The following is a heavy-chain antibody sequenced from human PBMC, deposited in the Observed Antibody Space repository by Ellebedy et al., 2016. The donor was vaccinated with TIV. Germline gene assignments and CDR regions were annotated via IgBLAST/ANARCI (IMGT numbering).Heavy chain of an antibody. D-gene: IGHD3-9*01. J-gene: IGHJ4*02. CDR2: IYYSAST. Sequence: MPSETLSLTCTVSGGSISSYFWSWIRQPPGKGLEWVASIYYSASTNYNPSLESRVAISVDASKNQFSLTLISVTAADTAVYYCARTYYDVLTGYSFDYWGQGILVTVSS. CDR1: GGSISSYF. V-gene: IGHV4-59*01. CDR3: ARTYYDVLTGYSFDY.